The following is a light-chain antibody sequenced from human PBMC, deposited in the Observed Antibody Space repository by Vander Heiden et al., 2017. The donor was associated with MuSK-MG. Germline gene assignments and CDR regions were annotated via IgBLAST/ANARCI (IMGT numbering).Light chain of an antibody. J-gene: IGKJ1*01. CDR2: KAS. CDR3: QQENSYPRT. CDR1: QSISSW. V-gene: IGKV1-5*03. Sequence: DIQMTQSPSTLSASVGDRVTITCRASQSISSWLAWYQQKPGKAPKLLIYKASSLESGVPSRFSGSGSGTEFTLTISSLQPDDFATYYCQQENSYPRTVGQGTKVEIK.